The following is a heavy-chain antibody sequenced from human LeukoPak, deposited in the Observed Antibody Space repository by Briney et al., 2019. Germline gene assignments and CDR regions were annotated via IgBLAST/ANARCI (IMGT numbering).Heavy chain of an antibody. CDR3: ATISGGYCSGGSCYSSPIYFDY. J-gene: IGHJ4*02. D-gene: IGHD2-15*01. CDR2: ISGSGGST. V-gene: IGHV3-23*01. CDR1: GFTFSSYA. Sequence: GRSLRLSCAASGFTFSSYAMSWVRQAPGKGLEWVSAISGSGGSTYYADSVKGRFTISRDNSKNTLYLQMNSLRAEDTAVYYCATISGGYCSGGSCYSSPIYFDYWGQGTLVTVSS.